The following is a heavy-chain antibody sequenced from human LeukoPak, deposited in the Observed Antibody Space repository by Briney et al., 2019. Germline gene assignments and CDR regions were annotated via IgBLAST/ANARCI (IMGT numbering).Heavy chain of an antibody. CDR2: ISGNGVKT. V-gene: IGHV3-23*01. CDR1: GFTFSRYY. Sequence: PPGGSLRLSCAASGFTFSRYYMSWVRQTPGKGLEWVSGISGNGVKTFYADSVKGRFTISRDNSKKTVDLQMNSLRAEDTAVYYCAKNFGGSYAYGDYWGQGTLVTVSS. CDR3: AKNFGGSYAYGDY. J-gene: IGHJ4*02. D-gene: IGHD1-26*01.